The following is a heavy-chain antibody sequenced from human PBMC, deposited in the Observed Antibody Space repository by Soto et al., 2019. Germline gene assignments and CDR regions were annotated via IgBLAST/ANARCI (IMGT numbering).Heavy chain of an antibody. D-gene: IGHD2-21*01. CDR2: IYYSGNT. J-gene: IGHJ6*01. CDR1: VGSISIGYYY. Sequence: ASETLSVTCSFSVGSISIGYYYWSWIRQPPGKGLEWIGNIYYSGNTYYNPSLKSRLIISIDTSKKQFSLKVGSVTAADTAVYYCASYSIYGMDVWGQGTTVTVSS. CDR3: ASYSIYGMDV. V-gene: IGHV4-30-4*01.